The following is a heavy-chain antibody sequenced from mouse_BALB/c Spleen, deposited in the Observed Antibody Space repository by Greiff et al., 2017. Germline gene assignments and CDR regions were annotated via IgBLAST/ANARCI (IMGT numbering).Heavy chain of an antibody. CDR3: TRDNTVVAPYLDY. V-gene: IGHV5-6-4*01. CDR1: GFTFSSYT. Sequence: EVQRVESGGGLVKPGGSLKLSCAASGFTFSSYTMSWVRQTPEKRLEWVATISSGGSYTYYPDSVKGRFTISRDNAKNTLYLQMSSLKSEDTAMYYCTRDNTVVAPYLDYWGQGTTLTVSS. J-gene: IGHJ2*01. CDR2: ISSGGSYT. D-gene: IGHD1-1*01.